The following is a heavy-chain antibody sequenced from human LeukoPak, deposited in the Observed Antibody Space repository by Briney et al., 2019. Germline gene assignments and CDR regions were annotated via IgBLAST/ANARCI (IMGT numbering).Heavy chain of an antibody. V-gene: IGHV4-59*01. CDR1: GGSISSYY. CDR3: ARGRGHRGVIRY. CDR2: IYYSGST. Sequence: PSETLSLTCTVSGGSISSYYWSWIRQPPGKGLEWIGYIYYSGSTNYNPSLKGRVTISVDTSKNQFSLKLSSVTAADTAVYYCARGRGHRGVIRYWGQGTLVTVSS. J-gene: IGHJ4*02. D-gene: IGHD3-10*01.